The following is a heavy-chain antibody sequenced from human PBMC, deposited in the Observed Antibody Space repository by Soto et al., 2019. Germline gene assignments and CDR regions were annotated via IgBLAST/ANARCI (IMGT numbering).Heavy chain of an antibody. J-gene: IGHJ4*02. CDR1: GFTFSSYA. V-gene: IGHV3-23*01. CDR3: AKDVLYAPSSGGSCYDY. D-gene: IGHD2-15*01. Sequence: GGSLRLSCAASGFTFSSYAMSWVRQAPGKGLEWVSAISGSGDSTYYADSVKGRFTISRDNSKNTLYLQMNSLRAEDTAVYYCAKDVLYAPSSGGSCYDYWGQGTLVTVSS. CDR2: ISGSGDST.